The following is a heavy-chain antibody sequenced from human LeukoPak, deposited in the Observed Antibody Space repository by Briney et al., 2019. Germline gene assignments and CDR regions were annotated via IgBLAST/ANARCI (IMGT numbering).Heavy chain of an antibody. J-gene: IGHJ4*01. CDR2: INPNTGGT. CDR1: GYTFTDYY. D-gene: IGHD3-10*02. V-gene: IGHV1-2*02. Sequence: ASVKVSCKASGYTFTDYYMHWVRQAPGQGLEWMAWINPNTGGTNYAQRFQGRVTMTRDTSISTAYMELSRLTSDDTAVYYCARDMFRSSYFDYWGHGTLVAVSS. CDR3: ARDMFRSSYFDY.